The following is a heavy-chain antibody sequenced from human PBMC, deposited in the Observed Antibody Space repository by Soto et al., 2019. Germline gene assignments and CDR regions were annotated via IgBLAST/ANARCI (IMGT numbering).Heavy chain of an antibody. J-gene: IGHJ6*02. Sequence: QVQLVESGGGVVQPGRSLRLSCAASGFTFSSYGMHWVRQAPGKGLEWVAVIWYDGSNKYYADSVKGRFTISRDNSKNTLYLQMNSLRAEDTAVYYCARERQGVTVPYYYYSGMDVWGQGTTVTVSS. D-gene: IGHD4-17*01. CDR3: ARERQGVTVPYYYYSGMDV. CDR2: IWYDGSNK. V-gene: IGHV3-33*01. CDR1: GFTFSSYG.